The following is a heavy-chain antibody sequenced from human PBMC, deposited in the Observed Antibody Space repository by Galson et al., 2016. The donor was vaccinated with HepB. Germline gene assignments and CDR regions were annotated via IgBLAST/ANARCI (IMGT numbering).Heavy chain of an antibody. V-gene: IGHV4-34*01. CDR2: INHGGST. J-gene: IGHJ1*01. Sequence: ETLSLTCAVYGGSFSGYYWTWLRQPPGKGLEWIGEINHGGSTNYNPSLKSRVTISVDTSKNHFSLKLSSVTAADTAVYYCARTRYRIRYFHHWGQGTLVTVSS. D-gene: IGHD1-1*01. CDR1: GGSFSGYY. CDR3: ARTRYRIRYFHH.